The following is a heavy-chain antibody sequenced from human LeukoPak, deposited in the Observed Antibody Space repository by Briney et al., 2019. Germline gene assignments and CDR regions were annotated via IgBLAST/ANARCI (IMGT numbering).Heavy chain of an antibody. Sequence: GGSLRLSCAASGFSFSTTWMHWVRQPPGQGLVWVARITSDGTSTSYAESVKGRFTISRDNVKNSLYLQMNSLRAEDTAVYYCARDPGSAFGGVIVKVNYYYMDVWGKGTTVTVSS. CDR3: ARDPGSAFGGVIVKVNYYYMDV. V-gene: IGHV3-74*03. CDR2: ITSDGTST. J-gene: IGHJ6*03. CDR1: GFSFSTTW. D-gene: IGHD3-16*02.